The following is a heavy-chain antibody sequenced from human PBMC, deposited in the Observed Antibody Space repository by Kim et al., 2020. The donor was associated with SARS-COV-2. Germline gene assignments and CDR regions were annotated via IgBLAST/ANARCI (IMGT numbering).Heavy chain of an antibody. CDR1: GFTFSGYW. CDR3: ARDESTGYYY. D-gene: IGHD3-22*01. V-gene: IGHV3-7*01. J-gene: IGHJ6*01. CDR2: MKEDGREQ. Sequence: GGSLRLSCEAFGFTFSGYWMSWVRQAPGKGLEWVANMKEDGREQYYVDSVKGRLTISSDNAKNSLYLQMNSLRAEDTAVYYCARDESTGYYY.